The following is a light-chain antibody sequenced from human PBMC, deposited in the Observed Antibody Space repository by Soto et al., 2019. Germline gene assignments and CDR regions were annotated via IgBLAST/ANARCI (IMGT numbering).Light chain of an antibody. CDR2: GAS. CDR3: QQLDSYPVT. V-gene: IGKV1-9*01. Sequence: GDRVTITCRASQGIGRYLAWYRQVPGKAPELLIYGASTLHSGVPSRFSGSGYGTDFTLTITNMRPEDFATYYCQQLDSYPVTFGGGTKVVI. J-gene: IGKJ4*01. CDR1: QGIGRY.